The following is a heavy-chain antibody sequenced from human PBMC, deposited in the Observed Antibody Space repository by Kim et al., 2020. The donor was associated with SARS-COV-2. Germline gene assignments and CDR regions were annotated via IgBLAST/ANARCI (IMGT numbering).Heavy chain of an antibody. CDR2: MNPNSGNT. J-gene: IGHJ6*02. Sequence: ASVKVSCKASGYTFTSYDINWVRQATGQGLEWMGWMNPNSGNTGYAQKFQGRVTMTRNTSISTAYMELSSLRSEDTAVYYCARGLLVTTRDHTYYYYGMDVWGQGTTVTVSS. V-gene: IGHV1-8*01. D-gene: IGHD4-17*01. CDR3: ARGLLVTTRDHTYYYYGMDV. CDR1: GYTFTSYD.